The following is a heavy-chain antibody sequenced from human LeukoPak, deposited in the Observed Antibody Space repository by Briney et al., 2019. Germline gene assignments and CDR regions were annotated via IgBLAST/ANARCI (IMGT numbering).Heavy chain of an antibody. CDR1: GFTFSSYA. D-gene: IGHD3-16*01. Sequence: GGSLRLSCAVSGFTFSSYAMSWVRQAPGKGLEWVSSISGNGGSSKYADSVKGRFTTSRVNSKNTLYLQMNSLRVEDTAVYYCAKEIGVLDSWGQGTLVTVSS. V-gene: IGHV3-23*01. CDR3: AKEIGVLDS. J-gene: IGHJ5*01. CDR2: ISGNGGSS.